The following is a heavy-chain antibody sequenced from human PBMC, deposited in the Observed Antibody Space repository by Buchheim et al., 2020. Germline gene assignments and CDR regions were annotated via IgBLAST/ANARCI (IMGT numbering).Heavy chain of an antibody. CDR2: MYYTGTT. J-gene: IGHJ4*02. CDR1: GASISSYH. Sequence: QVQLQESGPGLVKPSETLFLTCSVSGASISSYHWSWIRQPPGKGLEWIGYMYYTGTTDFDPSLKRRITISVYMYKNQFPLNLCSVTAADTAIYFCASRTDHYDGSGSWFDYWGQG. V-gene: IGHV4-59*01. D-gene: IGHD3-22*01. CDR3: ASRTDHYDGSGSWFDY.